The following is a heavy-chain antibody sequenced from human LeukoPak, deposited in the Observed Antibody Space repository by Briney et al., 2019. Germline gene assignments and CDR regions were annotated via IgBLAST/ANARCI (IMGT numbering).Heavy chain of an antibody. CDR3: ARGYYYDSSGPLNY. Sequence: PSETLSLTCTVSGDSISSYYWSWIRQPPGKGLEWIGYIYYSGSTNYNPSLKSRVTVSVDTSKNQFSLKLSSVTAADTAVYYCARGYYYDSSGPLNYWGQGTLVTVSS. CDR2: IYYSGST. J-gene: IGHJ4*02. V-gene: IGHV4-59*01. D-gene: IGHD3-22*01. CDR1: GDSISSYY.